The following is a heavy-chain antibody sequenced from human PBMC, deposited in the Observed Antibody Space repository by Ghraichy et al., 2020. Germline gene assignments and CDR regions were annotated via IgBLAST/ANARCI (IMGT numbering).Heavy chain of an antibody. Sequence: ASVKVSCKASGYTFTSYGISWVRQAPGQGLEWMGWISAYNGNTNYAQKLQGRVTMTKDTSTSTAYMELRSLRSDDTAVYYCARSEGIVEPNYFDYWGQGTLVTVSS. CDR2: ISAYNGNT. V-gene: IGHV1-18*04. D-gene: IGHD1-14*01. CDR3: ARSEGIVEPNYFDY. J-gene: IGHJ4*02. CDR1: GYTFTSYG.